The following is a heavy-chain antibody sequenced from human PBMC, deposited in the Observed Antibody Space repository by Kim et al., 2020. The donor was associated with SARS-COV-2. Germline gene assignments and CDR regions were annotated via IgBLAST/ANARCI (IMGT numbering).Heavy chain of an antibody. V-gene: IGHV1-3*01. J-gene: IGHJ4*02. CDR3: ARDPAGYTIFGVVIIAPDY. D-gene: IGHD3-3*01. CDR1: GYTFTSYA. CDR2: INAGNGNT. Sequence: ASVKVSCKASGYTFTSYAMHWVRQAPGQRLEWMGWINAGNGNTKYSQKFQGRVTITRDTSASTAYMELSSLRSEDTAVYYCARDPAGYTIFGVVIIAPDYWGQGTLVTVSS.